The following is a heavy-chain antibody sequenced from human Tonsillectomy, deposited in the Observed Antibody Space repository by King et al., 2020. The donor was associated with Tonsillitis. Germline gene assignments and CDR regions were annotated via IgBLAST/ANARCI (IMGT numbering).Heavy chain of an antibody. D-gene: IGHD6-19*01. J-gene: IGHJ4*02. CDR2: IYSGGST. CDR3: ARSGIAVAGTFDY. Sequence: QLVQSGGGLVQPGGSLRLSCAASGFTVSSNYMSWVRQAPGKGLEWVSVIYSGGSTYYADSVKGRFTISRDNSKNTLYLQMNSLRAEDTAVYYCARSGIAVAGTFDYWGQGTLVTVSS. CDR1: GFTVSSNY. V-gene: IGHV3-66*01.